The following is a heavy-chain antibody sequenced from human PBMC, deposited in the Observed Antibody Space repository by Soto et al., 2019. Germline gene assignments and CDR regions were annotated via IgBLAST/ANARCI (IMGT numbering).Heavy chain of an antibody. CDR1: GFTFSSYW. CDR2: IKQDGSEK. CDR3: ARDGPPTPYYYYGMDV. V-gene: IGHV3-7*01. J-gene: IGHJ6*02. Sequence: GSLRLSCAASGFTFSSYWMSWVRQAPGKGLEWVANIKQDGSEKYYVDSVKGRFTISRDNAKNSLYLQMNSLRAEDTAVYYCARDGPPTPYYYYGMDVWGQGTTVTVSS.